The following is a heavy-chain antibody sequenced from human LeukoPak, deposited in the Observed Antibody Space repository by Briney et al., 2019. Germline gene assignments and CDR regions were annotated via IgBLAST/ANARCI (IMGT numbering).Heavy chain of an antibody. D-gene: IGHD3-3*01. CDR2: IYSGGST. CDR1: GFTFSRYS. J-gene: IGHJ4*02. V-gene: IGHV3-53*01. Sequence: GGSLRLSCAASGFTFSRYSMNWVRQAPGKGLEWVSVIYSGGSTYYADSVKGRFTISRDNSKNTLYLQMNSLRAEDTAVYYCASQHYDFWSGYIFDYWGQGTLVTVSS. CDR3: ASQHYDFWSGYIFDY.